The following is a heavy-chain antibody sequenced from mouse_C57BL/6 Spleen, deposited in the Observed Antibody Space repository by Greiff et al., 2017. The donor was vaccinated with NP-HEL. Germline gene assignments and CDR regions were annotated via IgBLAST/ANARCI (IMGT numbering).Heavy chain of an antibody. CDR1: GYTFTDYY. V-gene: IGHV1-19*01. Sequence: VQLQQSGPVLVKPGASVKMSCKASGYTFTDYYMNWVKQSHGKSLEWIGVINPYNGGTSYNQKFKGKATLTVDKSSSTAYMELNSLTSEDSAVYYCAALRRAMDYWGQGTSVTVSS. D-gene: IGHD2-12*01. CDR3: AALRRAMDY. CDR2: INPYNGGT. J-gene: IGHJ4*01.